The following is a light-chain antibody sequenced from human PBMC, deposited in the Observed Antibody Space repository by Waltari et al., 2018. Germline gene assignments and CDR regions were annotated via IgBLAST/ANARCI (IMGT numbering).Light chain of an antibody. V-gene: IGLV2-11*01. J-gene: IGLJ1*01. CDR1: SSDVGGYNY. Sequence: QSALTQPRSVSGSPGQSVTISCTGASSDVGGYNYVSWYQQHPGKAPKFIIYDVTKRPSGFPDRFSGSKSGNTASLTISGLQAEDEADYYCCSYAGILYLFGTGTKVTVL. CDR3: CSYAGILYL. CDR2: DVT.